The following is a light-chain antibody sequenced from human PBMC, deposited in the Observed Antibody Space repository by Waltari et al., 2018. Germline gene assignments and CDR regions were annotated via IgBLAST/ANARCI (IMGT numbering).Light chain of an antibody. CDR1: QSVSKY. Sequence: EIVLTQSPGTLSLSPGDRAILSCRARQSVSKYLAWYQQKPGQAPRLLIYGASSRATGIPDRFSGSGSGTDFSLTISRLEPEDFAVYYCQQYVSLPATFGQGTKVEIK. J-gene: IGKJ1*01. V-gene: IGKV3-20*01. CDR2: GAS. CDR3: QQYVSLPAT.